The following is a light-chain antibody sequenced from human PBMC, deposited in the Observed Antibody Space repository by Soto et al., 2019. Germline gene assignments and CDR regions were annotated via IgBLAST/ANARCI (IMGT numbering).Light chain of an antibody. CDR1: QNINTY. CDR3: QQRTDWPPLT. CDR2: DAS. V-gene: IGKV3-11*01. J-gene: IGKJ4*01. Sequence: EIVLTQSPATLSLSPGESATLSCRASQNINTYLAWYQQKPGQPPRLLMFDASNRASGTPARFSGTGSGTDFTLTNSSLEPEDFGVYYCQQRTDWPPLTFGGGTNVQIK.